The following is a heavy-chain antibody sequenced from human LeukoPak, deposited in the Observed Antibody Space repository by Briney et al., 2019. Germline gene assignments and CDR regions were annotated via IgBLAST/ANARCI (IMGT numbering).Heavy chain of an antibody. V-gene: IGHV3-23*01. D-gene: IGHD7-27*01. J-gene: IGHJ6*02. CDR1: GFTFSSYA. CDR2: ISGSGGST. Sequence: GGSLRLSCAASGFTFSSYAMSWVRQAPGKGLEWVSAISGSGGSTYYADSVKGRFTISRDNSTNTLYLQMNGLRAEDTAIYYCAKAGNWDQGYYYYGMDAWGQGTTVTVS. CDR3: AKAGNWDQGYYYYGMDA.